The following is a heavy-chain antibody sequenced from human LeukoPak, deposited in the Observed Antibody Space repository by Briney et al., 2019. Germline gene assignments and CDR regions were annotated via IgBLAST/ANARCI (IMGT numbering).Heavy chain of an antibody. V-gene: IGHV1-24*01. CDR1: RYTLTELS. CDR3: ATSYGSGSYYLDY. Sequence: ASVKVSCKVSRYTLTELSMHWVRQAPGKGLEWMGGFDPEDGETIYAQKFQGRVTMTEDTSTDTAYMELSSLRSEDTAVYYCATSYGSGSYYLDYWGQGTLVTVSS. D-gene: IGHD3-10*01. J-gene: IGHJ4*02. CDR2: FDPEDGET.